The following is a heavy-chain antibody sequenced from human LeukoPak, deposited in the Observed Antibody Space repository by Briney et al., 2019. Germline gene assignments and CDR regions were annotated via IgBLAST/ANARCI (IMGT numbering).Heavy chain of an antibody. D-gene: IGHD3-10*01. J-gene: IGHJ4*02. CDR3: ATRDSLWFGELQEYYFDY. CDR2: IYLSGRT. CDR1: GYTISGGYY. Sequence: LSLTCTVSGYTISGGYYWGGIGHPPGKELKWIGIIYLSGRTYYNPSLKSRVTISVDTSKNKFSLKLSSVTAANTAVYYCATRDSLWFGELQEYYFDYWGQGTLVTVSS. V-gene: IGHV4-38-2*02.